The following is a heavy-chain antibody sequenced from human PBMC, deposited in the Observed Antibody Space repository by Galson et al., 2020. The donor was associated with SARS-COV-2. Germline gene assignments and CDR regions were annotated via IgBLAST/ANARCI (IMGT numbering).Heavy chain of an antibody. CDR2: ISWKSGSI. CDR3: VGNAYSSGWYSNWFDP. V-gene: IGHV3-9*01. D-gene: IGHD6-19*01. J-gene: IGHJ5*02. Sequence: GGSLRISFAASGFTFDAYAMHWVRQAPGKGLEWVSGISWKSGSIGYADSVKGRFTISRDNAKNSLYLQMNSLRAEDTALYYCVGNAYSSGWYSNWFDPWGKGSLVTVSS. CDR1: GFTFDAYA.